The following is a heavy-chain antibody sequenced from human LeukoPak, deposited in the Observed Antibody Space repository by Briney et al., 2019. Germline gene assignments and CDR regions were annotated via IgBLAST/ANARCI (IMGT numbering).Heavy chain of an antibody. CDR2: INSDGSST. Sequence: GGSLRLSCAASGFTFSSYWMHWVRHAPGKGLVWVSRINSDGSSTIYADSVKGRFTISRDNAKNTLYLQMNSLRAEDTAVYYCARVHLSYGDYYYYGMDVWGQGTTVTVSS. CDR1: GFTFSSYW. J-gene: IGHJ6*02. CDR3: ARVHLSYGDYYYYGMDV. D-gene: IGHD4-17*01. V-gene: IGHV3-74*01.